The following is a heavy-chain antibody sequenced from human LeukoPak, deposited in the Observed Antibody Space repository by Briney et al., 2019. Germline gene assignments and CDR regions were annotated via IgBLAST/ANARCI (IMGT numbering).Heavy chain of an antibody. CDR1: GITFSRYS. D-gene: IGHD6-19*01. J-gene: IGHJ3*02. CDR3: ATFSGYISGWFFDAFDI. V-gene: IGHV3-21*01. CDR2: ISSISNHI. Sequence: PGGSLRLSCAASGITFSRYSMNWVRQAPGKGLEWVSFISSISNHIYYADSVKGRFTISRDNAKNSLYLQMNGLRAEDTAVYYCATFSGYISGWFFDAFDIWGQGTMVPVSS.